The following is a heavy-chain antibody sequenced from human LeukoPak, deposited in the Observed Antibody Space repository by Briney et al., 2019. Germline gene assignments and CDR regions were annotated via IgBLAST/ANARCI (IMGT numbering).Heavy chain of an antibody. V-gene: IGHV4-59*08. J-gene: IGHJ4*02. Sequence: PSETLSLTCTVSGGSISNYYWTWIRQPPGKGLEWIGYIYYGGSTNYNPSLKSRVTISLDTSRNQFSLRLTSVTAADTAVYYCARGGTAKGHFDYWGQGTLVTVSS. CDR3: ARGGTAKGHFDY. D-gene: IGHD6-13*01. CDR2: IYYGGST. CDR1: GGSISNYY.